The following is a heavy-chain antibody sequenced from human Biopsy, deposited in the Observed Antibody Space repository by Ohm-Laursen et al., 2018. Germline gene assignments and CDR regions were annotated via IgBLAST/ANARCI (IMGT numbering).Heavy chain of an antibody. CDR3: ARGVPHYDGSGFPLAGYWYFDL. CDR1: GGSIGGGEYY. V-gene: IGHV4-31*01. J-gene: IGHJ2*01. CDR2: ISYSGTT. Sequence: TLSLTCTVSGGSIGGGEYYWNWIRQHPGKGLEWIGLISYSGTTFYNPSLESLLTISIGTSKNHFSLNLRPVTAADTAVYYCARGVPHYDGSGFPLAGYWYFDLWGRGTLVTVSS. D-gene: IGHD3-22*01.